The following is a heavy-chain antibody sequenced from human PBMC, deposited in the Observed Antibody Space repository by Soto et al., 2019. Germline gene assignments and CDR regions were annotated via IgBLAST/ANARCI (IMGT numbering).Heavy chain of an antibody. CDR3: AVLLPTSATGY. V-gene: IGHV3-23*01. D-gene: IGHD1-26*01. J-gene: IGHJ4*02. CDR1: GLTFSTYA. CDR2: ISNTGYNT. Sequence: GGSLRLSCGASGLTFSTYALIWARQAPGKALEWVSSISNTGYNTYYTDSARGRFTISRDNSRNTLYLQMNSLRAEDTAVYYCAVLLPTSATGYWGRGSLVTVSS.